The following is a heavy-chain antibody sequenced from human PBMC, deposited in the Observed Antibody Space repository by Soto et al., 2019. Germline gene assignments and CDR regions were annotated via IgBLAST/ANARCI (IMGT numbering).Heavy chain of an antibody. CDR1: GFTLSNYA. CDR3: AKGRDVWVVTEAFDP. V-gene: IGHV3-30*18. Sequence: QVQLVESGGGVVQPGRSLRLSCAASGFTLSNYAMHWVRQAPGKGLEWVAVISYDGSNKYYADSVKGRFTISRDNSKNTLYLQMNSLRAEDTAVYYCAKGRDVWVVTEAFDPWGQGTLVTVSS. D-gene: IGHD2-21*02. J-gene: IGHJ5*02. CDR2: ISYDGSNK.